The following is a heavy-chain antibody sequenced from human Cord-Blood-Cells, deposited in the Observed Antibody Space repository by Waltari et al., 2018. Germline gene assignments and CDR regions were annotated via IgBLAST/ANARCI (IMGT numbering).Heavy chain of an antibody. CDR3: ARDQPGEYYFDY. CDR1: GGPFSSYA. V-gene: IGHV1-69*01. J-gene: IGHJ4*02. D-gene: IGHD3-16*01. CDR2: ISAIFGTA. Sequence: QAQLVQTGAEVRKPVFTVNVPCKPSGGPFSSYAFNWVRQAPEHGLKWLGGISAIFGTANYAQKYQGRVTITADESTSTAYMELSSLRSEDTAGYYCARDQPGEYYFDYWGQGTLVTVSS.